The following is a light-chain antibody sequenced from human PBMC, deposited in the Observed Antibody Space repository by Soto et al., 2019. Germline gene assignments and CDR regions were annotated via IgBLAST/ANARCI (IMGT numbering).Light chain of an antibody. V-gene: IGLV1-47*01. CDR1: SSNIGTYY. Sequence: QSVLTQPPSASGTPGQRVTISCSGSSSNIGTYYVDWYQQLPGTAPKLLIHRNGQRPSGVPDRFSGSKSGTSASLAISGLRSEDEADYYCATWDDRLRAYVIRAGTKLTVL. CDR3: ATWDDRLRAYV. CDR2: RNG. J-gene: IGLJ1*01.